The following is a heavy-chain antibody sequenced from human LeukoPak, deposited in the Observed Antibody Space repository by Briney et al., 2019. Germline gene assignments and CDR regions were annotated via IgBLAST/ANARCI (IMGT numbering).Heavy chain of an antibody. CDR3: ARANYYDSSGVRY. CDR1: GGSISSSSYY. Sequence: SETLSLTCTVSGGSISSSSYYWGWIRQPPGKGLEWIGSIYYSGSTYYNPSLKSRVTISVDTSKNQFSLKLSSVTAADTAMYYCARANYYDSSGVRYWGQGTLVTVSS. CDR2: IYYSGST. V-gene: IGHV4-39*07. D-gene: IGHD3-22*01. J-gene: IGHJ4*02.